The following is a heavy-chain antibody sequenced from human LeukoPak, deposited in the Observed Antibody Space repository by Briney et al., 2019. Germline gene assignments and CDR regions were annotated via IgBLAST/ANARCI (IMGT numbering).Heavy chain of an antibody. V-gene: IGHV4-4*07. CDR1: GGSISGYY. Sequence: SETLSLTCTVSGGSISGYYWSWIRQPAGEGLEYIGRIYTNDNINYNPSLKSRVTMSVDTSKNQFSLKLSSVTAADTAVYYCARGARLSAAGTEKCFDYWGQGTLVTVSS. CDR2: IYTNDNI. CDR3: ARGARLSAAGTEKCFDY. D-gene: IGHD6-13*01. J-gene: IGHJ4*02.